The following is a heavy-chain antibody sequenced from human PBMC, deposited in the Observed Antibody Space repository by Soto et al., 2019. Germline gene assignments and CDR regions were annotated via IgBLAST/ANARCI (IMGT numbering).Heavy chain of an antibody. CDR3: AGDSVAIMFFAVVTWEYFYGMDV. J-gene: IGHJ6*02. CDR2: LTYGGSNK. V-gene: IGHV3-30-3*01. Sequence: GGSLRLSCAAPEFTFSSYAMHWVRQAPGKGLEGVAALTYGGSNKYYADSVKGRFTISRDNSNNKLNLQMNRLRAEATDVYYCAGDSVAIMFFAVVTWEYFYGMDVWGQGTTGPVS. CDR1: EFTFSSYA. D-gene: IGHD3-3*01.